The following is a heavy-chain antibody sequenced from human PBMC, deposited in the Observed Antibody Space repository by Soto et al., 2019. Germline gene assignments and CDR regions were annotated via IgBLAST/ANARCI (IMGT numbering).Heavy chain of an antibody. J-gene: IGHJ5*02. CDR2: ISAYNGNT. CDR3: ARNCYDFWSGYRDWFDP. V-gene: IGHV1-18*04. CDR1: GYTFTSYG. Sequence: GASVKVSCKASGYTFTSYGISWVRQAPGQGLEWMGWISAYNGNTNYAQKLQGRVTMTTDTSTSTAYMELRSLRSDDTAVYYCARNCYDFWSGYRDWFDPWGQGTLVTVSS. D-gene: IGHD3-3*01.